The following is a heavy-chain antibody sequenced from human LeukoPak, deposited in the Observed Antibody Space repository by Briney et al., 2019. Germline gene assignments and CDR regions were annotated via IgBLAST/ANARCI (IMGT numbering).Heavy chain of an antibody. CDR3: ARVPGIVGATYFDY. Sequence: PSVKVSCKASGYTFTGYYMHWVRQAPGQGLEWMGWINPNSGGTNYAQKFQGRVTMTRDTSISTAYMQLSRLRSDDTAVYYCARVPGIVGATYFDYWGQGTLVTVSS. J-gene: IGHJ4*02. CDR1: GYTFTGYY. CDR2: INPNSGGT. D-gene: IGHD1-26*01. V-gene: IGHV1-2*02.